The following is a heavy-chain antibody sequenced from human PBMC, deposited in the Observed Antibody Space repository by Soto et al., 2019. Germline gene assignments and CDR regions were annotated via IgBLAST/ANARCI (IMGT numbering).Heavy chain of an antibody. CDR3: ERETKEPEYYYGLDL. Sequence: LSEILSLTCTVSGDSLSSPTYYWTWIRQPPGKGLEWIAHIYYSGRTIYNPSLQSRVAISVDTSKNQFYLELNSVTAADTAVYFCERETKEPEYYYGLDLWGQGTTVTVYS. V-gene: IGHV4-61*01. D-gene: IGHD2-8*01. CDR1: GDSLSSPTYY. J-gene: IGHJ6*02. CDR2: IYYSGRT.